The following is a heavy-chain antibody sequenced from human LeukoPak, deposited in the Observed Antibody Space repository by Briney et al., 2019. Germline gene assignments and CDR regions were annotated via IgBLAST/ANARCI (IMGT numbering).Heavy chain of an antibody. CDR1: GYIFTGYC. CDR3: ARAAGSDSRDYFDY. J-gene: IGHJ4*02. CDR2: INPNSGGT. Sequence: ASVKVSCKASGYIFTGYCMHWVRQAPGQGLEWMGWINPNSGGTNYAQKFQGRVTMTRDTSISTAYMELSGLRSDDTAVYYCARAAGSDSRDYFDYWGQGTLVTVSS. D-gene: IGHD2-21*02. V-gene: IGHV1-2*02.